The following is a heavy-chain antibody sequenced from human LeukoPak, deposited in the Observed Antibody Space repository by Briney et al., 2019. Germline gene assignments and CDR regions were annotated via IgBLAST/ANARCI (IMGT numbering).Heavy chain of an antibody. D-gene: IGHD5-18*01. CDR3: ARDRGLNSYGLDY. CDR2: IGASGSI. Sequence: GGSLRLSCAASGFTFSSYEMNWVRQAPGKGLEWVSYIGASGSIYYIDSVKGRFTISRDNAKNSLYLQMNSLRAEDTAVYYCARDRGLNSYGLDYWGQGTLVTVSS. V-gene: IGHV3-48*03. J-gene: IGHJ4*02. CDR1: GFTFSSYE.